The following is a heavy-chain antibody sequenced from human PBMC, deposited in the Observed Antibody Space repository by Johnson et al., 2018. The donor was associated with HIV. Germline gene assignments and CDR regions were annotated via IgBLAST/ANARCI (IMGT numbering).Heavy chain of an antibody. D-gene: IGHD1-14*01. J-gene: IGHJ3*02. Sequence: VQLVESGGGLNQPGGSLRLSCAVSGFTVSSNYMSWVRQAPGKGLEWVSVISSGGSGGRTYYVYSVKGRFTISRDNSKNTLYLQMNILGTEDMAVYYCARENWNHAGAFDIWGQGTMVTVSS. CDR3: ARENWNHAGAFDI. CDR2: ISSGGSGGRT. CDR1: GFTVSSNY. V-gene: IGHV3-66*03.